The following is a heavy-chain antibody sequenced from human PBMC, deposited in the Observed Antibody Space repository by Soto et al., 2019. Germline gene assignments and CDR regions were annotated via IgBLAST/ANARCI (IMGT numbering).Heavy chain of an antibody. Sequence: GSLRLSCAASGFTFSSYAMHWVRQAPGKGLEWVAVISYDGSNKYYADSVKGRFTISRDNSKNTLYLQMNSLRAEDTAVYYCARDDPDWYYFDYWGQGTLVTVSS. CDR1: GFTFSSYA. CDR2: ISYDGSNK. CDR3: ARDDPDWYYFDY. V-gene: IGHV3-30-3*01. J-gene: IGHJ4*02. D-gene: IGHD3-9*01.